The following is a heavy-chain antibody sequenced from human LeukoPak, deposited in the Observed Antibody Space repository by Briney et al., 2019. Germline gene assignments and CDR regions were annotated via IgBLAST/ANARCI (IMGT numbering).Heavy chain of an antibody. V-gene: IGHV3-48*02. CDR3: ARDRGRELRFLENDAFDI. D-gene: IGHD3-3*01. CDR2: ISSSSSTI. J-gene: IGHJ3*02. CDR1: GFTFSSYA. Sequence: GGSLRLSCAASGFTFSSYAMSWVRQAPGKGLEWVSYISSSSSTIYYADSVKGRFTISRDNAKNSLYLQMNSLRDEDTAVYYCARDRGRELRFLENDAFDIWGQGTMVTVSS.